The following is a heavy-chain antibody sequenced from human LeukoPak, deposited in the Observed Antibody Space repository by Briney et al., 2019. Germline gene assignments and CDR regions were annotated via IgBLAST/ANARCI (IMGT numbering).Heavy chain of an antibody. V-gene: IGHV1-46*01. CDR1: GYTFTRYY. CDR3: ARDFGEMPNY. CDR2: IDPSGGST. J-gene: IGHJ4*02. D-gene: IGHD5-24*01. Sequence: ASVKVSCKASGYTFTRYYMHWVRQAPGQGLEWMGIIDPSGGSTSYAQNFQGGVTKTRDATTSTVYLELSSLRSEDTAVYYCARDFGEMPNYWGQGTLVTVSS.